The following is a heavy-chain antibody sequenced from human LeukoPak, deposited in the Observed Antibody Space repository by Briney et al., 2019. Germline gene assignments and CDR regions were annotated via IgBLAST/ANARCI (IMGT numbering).Heavy chain of an antibody. J-gene: IGHJ4*02. CDR3: ARGFLYGGNSATYFDY. V-gene: IGHV4-34*01. Sequence: SETLSLTCAVYGGSFSGYYWSWIRQPPGKGLEWIGYIYHSGSTYYNPSLKSRVTISVDRSKNQFSLKLSSVTAADTAVYYCARGFLYGGNSATYFDYWGQGTLVTVSS. CDR2: IYHSGST. D-gene: IGHD4-23*01. CDR1: GGSFSGYY.